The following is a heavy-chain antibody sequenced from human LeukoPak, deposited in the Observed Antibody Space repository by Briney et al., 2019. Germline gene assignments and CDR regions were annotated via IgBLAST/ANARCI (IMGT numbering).Heavy chain of an antibody. CDR3: VKDLSYESSGSVIDH. J-gene: IGHJ4*02. CDR2: ISWDGTT. D-gene: IGHD3-22*01. V-gene: IGHV3-43*01. CDR1: GFTFEDYT. Sequence: GGSLRLSCAASGFTFEDYTMHWVRQGPGKTLEWVSLISWDGTTYYADSLKGRFTISRDNSKNSLYLQMDTLTTDDTAFYYCVKDLSYESSGSVIDHWGQGPVVPVSS.